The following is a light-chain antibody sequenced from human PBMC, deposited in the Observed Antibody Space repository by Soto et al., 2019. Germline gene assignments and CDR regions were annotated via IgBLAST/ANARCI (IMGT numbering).Light chain of an antibody. J-gene: IGKJ2*01. CDR3: QQYAGIPYT. CDR1: LSLSSIY. V-gene: IGKV3-20*01. CDR2: GAS. Sequence: EIVLTQSPGTLSLSPGERATLSCRASLSLSSIYFAWYQQKPGQAPRLLIYGASSRATGIPDRFSGSGSGTDFTLTISRLEPEDFTVYYCQQYAGIPYTFGQGTKLEIK.